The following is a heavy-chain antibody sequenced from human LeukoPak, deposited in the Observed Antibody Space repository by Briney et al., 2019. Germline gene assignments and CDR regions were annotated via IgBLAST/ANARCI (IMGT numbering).Heavy chain of an antibody. V-gene: IGHV3-48*01. D-gene: IGHD3-16*01. Sequence: GGSLRLSCAASGFTFSSYAMNWVRQAPGKGPEWVSHISSSGGTIYYADSVKGRFTISRDNAKNSLYLQMNSLRAEDTAKYYCAGWVSAVHRYFYYYGLDVWGQGTTVTVSS. CDR2: ISSSGGTI. J-gene: IGHJ6*02. CDR1: GFTFSSYA. CDR3: AGWVSAVHRYFYYYGLDV.